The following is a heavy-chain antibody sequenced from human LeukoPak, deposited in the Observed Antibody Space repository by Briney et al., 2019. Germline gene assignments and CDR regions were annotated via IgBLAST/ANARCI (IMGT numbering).Heavy chain of an antibody. CDR2: IVVGSGNT. Sequence: ASVKVSCKASGFTFTSSTVQWVRQARGQRLEWIGWIVVGSGNTNYAQKFQERVTITRDMSTSTAYMELSSLRSEDTAVYYCAAEGSSGWYDYWGQGTLVTVSS. CDR3: AAEGSSGWYDY. V-gene: IGHV1-58*01. CDR1: GFTFTSST. D-gene: IGHD6-19*01. J-gene: IGHJ4*02.